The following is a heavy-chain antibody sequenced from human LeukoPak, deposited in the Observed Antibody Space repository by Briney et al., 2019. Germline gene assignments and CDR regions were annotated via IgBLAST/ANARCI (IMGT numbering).Heavy chain of an antibody. CDR2: IYYSGPT. J-gene: IGHJ4*02. CDR1: GGSISSGSYY. D-gene: IGHD3-16*01. V-gene: IGHV4-39*07. CDR3: ARVLMPMASQYYFDY. Sequence: KPSETLSLTRTLSGGSISSGSYYWGWIRQPPGGGVEGIVSIYYSGPTTYSPSLTTRVTISIGPSNNQFSLKLSSVTAADTDVYYCARVLMPMASQYYFDYWGEGTLVTVSS.